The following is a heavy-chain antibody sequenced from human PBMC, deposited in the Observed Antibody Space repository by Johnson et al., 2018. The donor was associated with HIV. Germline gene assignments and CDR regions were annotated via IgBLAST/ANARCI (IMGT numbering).Heavy chain of an antibody. D-gene: IGHD5-12*01. J-gene: IGHJ3*01. V-gene: IGHV3-30*04. CDR3: ARDQSGYVL. Sequence: QVQLVESGGGLVQPGGSLRLSCAASGFTLNDYAIHWVRQAPGKGLEWVAVISYDGSNKYYADSVKGRFTISRDNAKNSLFLQMDSLRAEDTAVYYCARDQSGYVLWGPGTMVTVSS. CDR2: ISYDGSNK. CDR1: GFTLNDYA.